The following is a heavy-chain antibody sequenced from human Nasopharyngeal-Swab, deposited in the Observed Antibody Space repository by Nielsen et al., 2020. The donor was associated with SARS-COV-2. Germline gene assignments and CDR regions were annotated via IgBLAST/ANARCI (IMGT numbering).Heavy chain of an antibody. D-gene: IGHD2-2*01. Sequence: ASVKVSCKASGYTFIGYYMHWVRQAPGQGLEWMGRINPNSGGTNYAQKFQGRGTMTRETSISTAYKELSRLRSDDTAVYYCARGEVLSSTSYNWFDPWGQGTLVTVSS. CDR2: INPNSGGT. CDR3: ARGEVLSSTSYNWFDP. J-gene: IGHJ5*02. V-gene: IGHV1-2*06. CDR1: GYTFIGYY.